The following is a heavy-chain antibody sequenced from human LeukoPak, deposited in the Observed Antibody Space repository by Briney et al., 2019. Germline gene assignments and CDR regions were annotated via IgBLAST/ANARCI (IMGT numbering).Heavy chain of an antibody. J-gene: IGHJ4*02. CDR2: ISGSGGET. V-gene: IGHV3-23*01. CDR3: AKDQNYESSGYYGGFDC. CDR1: RFTSTSDV. Sequence: GGSLRLSSAPPRFTSTSDVTHTVRAAPGKGLECVSHISGSGGETYYADFVKVRFTISRDNSKNSLNLQMNSLRAEDTALYYCAKDQNYESSGYYGGFDCWGQGTLVTVSS. D-gene: IGHD3-22*01.